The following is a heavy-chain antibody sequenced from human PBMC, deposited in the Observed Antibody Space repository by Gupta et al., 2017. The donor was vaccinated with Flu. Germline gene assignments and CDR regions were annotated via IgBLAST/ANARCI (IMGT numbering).Heavy chain of an antibody. D-gene: IGHD2-8*02. V-gene: IGHV1-8*01. J-gene: IGHJ4*02. CDR2: MKPTSGNT. CDR3: ARMVGYHAEGGGRGC. Sequence: QTPGQGLEWMGWMKPTSGNTGEAQKFQGRITMTRDTSIGTGYMELSSLRSEDTAVYYWARMVGYHAEGGGRGCWGPGTLVTVSS.